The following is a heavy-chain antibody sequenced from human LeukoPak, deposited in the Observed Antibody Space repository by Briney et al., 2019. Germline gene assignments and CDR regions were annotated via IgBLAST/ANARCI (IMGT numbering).Heavy chain of an antibody. CDR1: GFTFSSYS. CDR3: AKLTMGLDWYFDL. J-gene: IGHJ2*01. Sequence: GGSLRLSCAASGFTFSSYSMNWVRQAPGKGLEWVSSISSSSSYIYYADSVKGRFTISRDNAKNSLYLQMNSLRAEDTAVYYCAKLTMGLDWYFDLWGRGTLVTVSS. CDR2: ISSSSSYI. D-gene: IGHD3-10*01. V-gene: IGHV3-21*01.